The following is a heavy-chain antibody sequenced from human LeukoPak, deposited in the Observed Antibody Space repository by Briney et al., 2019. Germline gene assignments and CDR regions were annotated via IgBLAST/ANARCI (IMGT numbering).Heavy chain of an antibody. CDR1: RLTFSHAW. V-gene: IGHV3-15*01. CDR2: IKSKTDGGTT. CDR3: STDY. Sequence: GGSLRLSCAASRLTFSHAWLSGVRQAPGKGLEWVGRIKSKTDGGTTDYAAPVKGRFTISRDDSKNTLYLQINSLKTEDTAVYYCSTDYWGQGTLVTVSS. J-gene: IGHJ4*02.